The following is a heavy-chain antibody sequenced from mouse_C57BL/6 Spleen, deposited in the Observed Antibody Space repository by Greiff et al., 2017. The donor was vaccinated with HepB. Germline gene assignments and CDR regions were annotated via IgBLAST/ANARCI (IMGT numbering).Heavy chain of an antibody. V-gene: IGHV2-9-1*01. CDR2: IWTGGGT. CDR1: GFSLTSYA. CDR3: ARNRDGYDALYFDY. Sequence: VQLKESGPGLVAPSQSLSITCTVSGFSLTSYAISWVRQPPGKGLEWLGVIWTGGGTNYNSALKSRLSISKDNSKSQVFLKMNSLQTDDTARYYCARNRDGYDALYFDYWGQGTTLTVSS. J-gene: IGHJ2*01. D-gene: IGHD2-2*01.